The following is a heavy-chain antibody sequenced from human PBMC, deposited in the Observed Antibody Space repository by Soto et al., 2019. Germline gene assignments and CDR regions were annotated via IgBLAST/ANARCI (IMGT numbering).Heavy chain of an antibody. CDR2: INPNSGGT. J-gene: IGHJ5*02. CDR3: ARWDCSGGSCLAFDP. Sequence: GASVKVSCKASGYTFTGYYMHWVRQAPGQGLEWMGWINPNSGGTNYAQKFQGWVTMTRDTSISTAYMELSRLRSDDTAVYYCARWDCSGGSCLAFDPWGQGTLVTVSS. V-gene: IGHV1-2*04. D-gene: IGHD2-15*01. CDR1: GYTFTGYY.